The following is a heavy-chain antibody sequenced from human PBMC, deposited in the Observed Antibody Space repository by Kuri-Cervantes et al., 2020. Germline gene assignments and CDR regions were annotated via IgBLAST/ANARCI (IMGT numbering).Heavy chain of an antibody. D-gene: IGHD3-22*01. V-gene: IGHV1-2*02. Sequence: ASVKVSCKASGYTFTSYDINWVRQATGQGLEWMGWMNPNSGGTNYAQKFQGSVTMTRDTSISTAYMELSRLRSDDTAIYYCARDSFYDSRGYLGRGVIDYWGQGTLVTVSS. CDR1: GYTFTSYD. CDR2: MNPNSGGT. CDR3: ARDSFYDSRGYLGRGVIDY. J-gene: IGHJ4*02.